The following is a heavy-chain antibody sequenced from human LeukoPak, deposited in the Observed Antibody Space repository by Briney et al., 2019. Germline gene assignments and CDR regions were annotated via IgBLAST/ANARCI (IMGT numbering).Heavy chain of an antibody. D-gene: IGHD3-22*01. Sequence: ASVKVSCKASGYTFTSYDINWVRQATGQGLEWMGWMNPNSGNTGYAQKFQGRVTITRNTSISTAYMELSRLRSDDTAVYYCAREMYNYYDSSGYTQYLDYWGQGTLVTVSS. CDR3: AREMYNYYDSSGYTQYLDY. CDR2: MNPNSGNT. CDR1: GYTFTSYD. V-gene: IGHV1-8*03. J-gene: IGHJ4*02.